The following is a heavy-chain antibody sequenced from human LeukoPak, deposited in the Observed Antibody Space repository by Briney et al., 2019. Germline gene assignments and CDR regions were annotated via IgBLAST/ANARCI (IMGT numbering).Heavy chain of an antibody. Sequence: GGSLRLSCAASGFTFSSYCMSWVRQAPGKGLEWVANIKQDGSEKYYVDSVKGRFTISRDNAKNSLYLQMNSLRDEDTAVYYYARERTIASGAFDYWGQGTLVTVSS. CDR3: ARERTIASGAFDY. D-gene: IGHD6-13*01. CDR1: GFTFSSYC. CDR2: IKQDGSEK. J-gene: IGHJ4*02. V-gene: IGHV3-7*03.